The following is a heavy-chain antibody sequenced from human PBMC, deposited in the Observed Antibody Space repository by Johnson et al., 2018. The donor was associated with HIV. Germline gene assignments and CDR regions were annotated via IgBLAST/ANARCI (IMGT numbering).Heavy chain of an antibody. D-gene: IGHD6-19*01. V-gene: IGHV3-30-3*01. J-gene: IGHJ3*02. Sequence: QVQLVESGGGVVQPGRSLRLSCAASGFTFSSYAMHWVRQAPGKGLEWVAVISYDGSNKYYADSVKGRFTISRDNSKNTLYLQMNSLRAEDTAVYYCARNIAGAGRGAFDIWGQGTMVTVSS. CDR1: GFTFSSYA. CDR2: ISYDGSNK. CDR3: ARNIAGAGRGAFDI.